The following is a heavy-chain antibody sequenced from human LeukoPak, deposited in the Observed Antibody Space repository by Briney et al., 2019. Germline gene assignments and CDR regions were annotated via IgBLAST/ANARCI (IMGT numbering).Heavy chain of an antibody. Sequence: GESLKISCKSSGYSYTSYWIGWVRQMPGKGLEWMGIIYPGDSDTRYSRSFQGQVTISADKSLRTAYLQWRSLKASDTGIYFCARPGGPPPPFDKLGQGTRVILSS. CDR1: GYSYTSYW. J-gene: IGHJ4*02. CDR2: IYPGDSDT. D-gene: IGHD2-15*01. CDR3: ARPGGPPPPFDK. V-gene: IGHV5-51*01.